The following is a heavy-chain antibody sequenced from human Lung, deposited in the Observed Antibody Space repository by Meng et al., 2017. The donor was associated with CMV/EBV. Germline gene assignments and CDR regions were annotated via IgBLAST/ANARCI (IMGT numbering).Heavy chain of an antibody. CDR2: ISGSGGST. Sequence: GESLKISCAASGFTFSSYAMSWVRQAPGKGLEWVSAISGSGGSTYYADSVKGRFTISRDNSKNTLYLQMNSLRAEDTAVYYCAKVVVPAAMRNWFDPWGQGHXVTVDS. V-gene: IGHV3-23*01. CDR3: AKVVVPAAMRNWFDP. CDR1: GFTFSSYA. J-gene: IGHJ5*02. D-gene: IGHD2-2*01.